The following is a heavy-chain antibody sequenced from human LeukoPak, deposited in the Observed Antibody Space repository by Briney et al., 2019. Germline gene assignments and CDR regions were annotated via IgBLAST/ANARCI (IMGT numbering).Heavy chain of an antibody. CDR2: INPNSGGT. J-gene: IGHJ5*02. D-gene: IGHD4-23*01. CDR1: GNTFTAYY. Sequence: GASVKVSCKASGNTFTAYYIHWVRQAPGQGLEWMGRINPNSGGTDYAQNFRGRVTLTRDTSISTAYMDLTRLRSDDTAVYDCASDQAGSVNSVGPWGQGTLVTVSS. V-gene: IGHV1-2*06. CDR3: ASDQAGSVNSVGP.